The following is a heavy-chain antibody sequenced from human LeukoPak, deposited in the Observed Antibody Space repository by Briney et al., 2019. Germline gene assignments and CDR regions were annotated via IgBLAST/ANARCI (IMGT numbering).Heavy chain of an antibody. J-gene: IGHJ4*02. CDR3: ARDQVGAVGYFDY. CDR1: GGTFSNYA. D-gene: IGHD1-26*01. CDR2: VIPIFSTA. V-gene: IGHV1-69*06. Sequence: PVASVKVSCKASGGTFSNYAIGWVRQAPGQGLEWMGGVIPIFSTANYAQKFQGRVTITADRSTSTAYMELSSLRSEDTAVYYCARDQVGAVGYFDYWGQGTLVTVSS.